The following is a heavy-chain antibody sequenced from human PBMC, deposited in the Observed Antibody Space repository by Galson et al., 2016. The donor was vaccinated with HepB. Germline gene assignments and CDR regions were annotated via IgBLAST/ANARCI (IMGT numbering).Heavy chain of an antibody. CDR1: GFIFTDYW. J-gene: IGHJ2*01. CDR2: INPDGSNT. Sequence: SLRLSCAASGFIFTDYWMYWVRQVPGKGLVWVSRINPDGSNTRYADSVKGRVTMSVDNSKNSFFLDLTSVTAADTAVYFCARLPTDTAWPPGRFWYLDVWGRGTLVTVSS. D-gene: IGHD1-1*01. V-gene: IGHV3-74*01. CDR3: ARLPTDTAWPPGRFWYLDV.